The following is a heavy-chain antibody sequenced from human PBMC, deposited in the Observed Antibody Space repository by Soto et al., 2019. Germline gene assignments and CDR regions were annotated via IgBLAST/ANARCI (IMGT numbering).Heavy chain of an antibody. V-gene: IGHV4-59*01. CDR1: GGSISSYY. CDR2: IYYSGST. J-gene: IGHJ5*02. Sequence: PSETLSLTCTVSGGSISSYYWSWIRQPPGKGLEWIGYIYYSGSTNYNPSLKSRVTISVDTSKNQFSLKLSSVTAADTAVYYCARGISYDFWSGYPIFDPWGQGTLVTVSS. CDR3: ARGISYDFWSGYPIFDP. D-gene: IGHD3-3*01.